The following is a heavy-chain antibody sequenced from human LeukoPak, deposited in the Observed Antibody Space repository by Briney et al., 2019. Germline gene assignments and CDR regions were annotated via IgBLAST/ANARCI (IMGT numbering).Heavy chain of an antibody. CDR2: IYHDGRI. D-gene: IGHD6-13*01. Sequence: PSETLSLTCTVSGYSITNGYYWGWIRQPPGKGLEWIGSIYHDGRIDYNPSLESRVTISVDTSKNQFSLKLSSVTAADTAVYYCARRSRAVYYYMDVWGKGTTVTVSS. J-gene: IGHJ6*03. V-gene: IGHV4-38-2*02. CDR3: ARRSRAVYYYMDV. CDR1: GYSITNGYY.